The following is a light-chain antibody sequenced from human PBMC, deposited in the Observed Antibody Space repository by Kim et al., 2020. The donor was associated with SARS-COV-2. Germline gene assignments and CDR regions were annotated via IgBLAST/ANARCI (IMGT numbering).Light chain of an antibody. CDR3: QQYGSSPRT. J-gene: IGKJ1*01. Sequence: PGERATLACRASQSVSSNYLAWYQQKPGQAPRLLIYGASSRATGIPDRFSGSGSGTDFTLTISRLEPDDFAVYYCQQYGSSPRTFGQGTKVDIK. CDR2: GAS. CDR1: QSVSSNY. V-gene: IGKV3-20*01.